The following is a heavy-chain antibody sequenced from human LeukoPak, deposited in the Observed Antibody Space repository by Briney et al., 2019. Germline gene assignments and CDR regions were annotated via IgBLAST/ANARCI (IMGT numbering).Heavy chain of an antibody. CDR3: ATYCSGGTCSSRAGGGE. J-gene: IGHJ4*02. CDR2: IRSKANSHST. CDR1: GFTFRASP. V-gene: IGHV3-73*01. Sequence: PGGSLRLSCAASGFTFRASPTHWVRPASGKGVEWVGRIRSKANSHSTAYAASVNGSFTISRDDSRNTACLQMNSLKTEDTAVYYCATYCSGGTCSSRAGGGEWGQGTLVTVSS. D-gene: IGHD2-15*01.